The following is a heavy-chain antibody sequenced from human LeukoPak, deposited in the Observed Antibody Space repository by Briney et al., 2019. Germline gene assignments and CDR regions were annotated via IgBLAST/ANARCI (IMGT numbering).Heavy chain of an antibody. CDR2: IHYSGST. CDR1: GGSISSGAYY. D-gene: IGHD3-3*01. V-gene: IGHV4-31*03. CDR3: ARRGGYDFWNY. Sequence: TSETLSLTCTVSGGSISSGAYYWSWVRQHPGKGLEWIGYIHYSGSTYHNPSLKSRTFISIDSSKNQFSLNLSSVTAADTAVYYCARRGGYDFWNYWGQGTLVTVSS. J-gene: IGHJ4*02.